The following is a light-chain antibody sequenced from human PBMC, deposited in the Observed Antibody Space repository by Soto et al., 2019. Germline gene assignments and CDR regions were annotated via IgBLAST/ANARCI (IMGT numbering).Light chain of an antibody. J-gene: IGKJ5*01. CDR3: QQLFDSPIT. V-gene: IGKV1-9*01. CDR1: QVISTS. CDR2: AAS. Sequence: DIPLTHSPSFLSPSIGESVTITFRASQVISTSLAWYQVKPGKAPKLLIYAASTLESGVPSRFSATVSGTEFSLTITSLQPEDFATYYCQQLFDSPITFGQGTRLEIK.